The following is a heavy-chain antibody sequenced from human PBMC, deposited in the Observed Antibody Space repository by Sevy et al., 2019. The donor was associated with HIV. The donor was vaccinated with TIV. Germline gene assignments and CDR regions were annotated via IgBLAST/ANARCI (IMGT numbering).Heavy chain of an antibody. V-gene: IGHV3-23*01. J-gene: IGHJ2*01. CDR3: AKHYIHDIADGWYFDL. D-gene: IGHD6-13*01. CDR2: ISGGGGGT. CDR1: GFTFNNYA. Sequence: GGSLRLSCAASGFTFNNYAMSWVRQAPGKGLEGKGLEWVSTISGGGGGTYYADSLGGGFTISRDNSKNTLYLQVNSLRVGDTAVYYCAKHYIHDIADGWYFDLWGRGTLVTVSS.